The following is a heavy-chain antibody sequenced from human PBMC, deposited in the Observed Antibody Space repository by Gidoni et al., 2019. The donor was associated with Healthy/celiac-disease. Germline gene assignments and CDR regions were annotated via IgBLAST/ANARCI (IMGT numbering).Heavy chain of an antibody. D-gene: IGHD6-19*01. CDR1: GGSISSSSYY. CDR2: IYYSGST. Sequence: QLQLQESGPGLVKPSEPLSLTCTVSGGSISSSSYYWGWIRQPPGKGLAWIGSIYYSGSTYYNPSLKSRVTISVDTSKNQFSLKLSSVTAADTAVYYCARMVAVAPFDYWGQGTLVTVSS. CDR3: ARMVAVAPFDY. V-gene: IGHV4-39*01. J-gene: IGHJ4*02.